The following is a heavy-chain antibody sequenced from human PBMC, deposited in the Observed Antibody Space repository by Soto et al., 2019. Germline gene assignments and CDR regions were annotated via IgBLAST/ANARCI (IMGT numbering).Heavy chain of an antibody. Sequence: GGSLRLSCAASGFTFSSYWMHWVRQAPGKGLVWVSRINSDGSSRSYADSVKGRFTISRDNAKNTLYLQMNSLRAEDTAVYYCARGGRGVVVPGGVDVWGQGTTVTVSS. V-gene: IGHV3-74*01. CDR1: GFTFSSYW. J-gene: IGHJ6*02. D-gene: IGHD2-2*01. CDR2: INSDGSSR. CDR3: ARGGRGVVVPGGVDV.